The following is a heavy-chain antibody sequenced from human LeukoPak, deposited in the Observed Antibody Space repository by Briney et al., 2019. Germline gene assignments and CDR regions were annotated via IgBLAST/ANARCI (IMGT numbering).Heavy chain of an antibody. CDR2: IYSGGIT. Sequence: GGSLRLSCVASGFNVSSDYMSWARQAPGKGLEWVSVIYSGGITYYADSVKGRFTISRDNSKNTLYLQMNSLRAEDTAVYFCARERSGYRYGYFDYWGQGTLVTVSS. D-gene: IGHD5-18*01. CDR1: GFNVSSDY. J-gene: IGHJ4*02. V-gene: IGHV3-66*01. CDR3: ARERSGYRYGYFDY.